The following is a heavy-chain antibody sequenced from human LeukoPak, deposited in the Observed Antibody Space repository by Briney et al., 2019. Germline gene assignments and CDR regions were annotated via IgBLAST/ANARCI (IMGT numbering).Heavy chain of an antibody. CDR3: GRLRSGEGWLDP. D-gene: IGHD3-10*01. J-gene: IGHJ5*02. CDR1: GFTFSNHW. CDR2: IKQDGSET. Sequence: GGSLRLSCAASGFTFSNHWMTWVRQAPGKGLEWVAHIKQDGSETHYVDSVKGRFTISRDNAKNSLYLQINSLRAEDTAVYYCGRLRSGEGWLDPWGQGTLITVSS. V-gene: IGHV3-7*01.